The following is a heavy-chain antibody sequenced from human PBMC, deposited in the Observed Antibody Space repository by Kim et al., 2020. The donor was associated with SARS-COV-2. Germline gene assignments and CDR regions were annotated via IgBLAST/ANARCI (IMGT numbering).Heavy chain of an antibody. V-gene: IGHV4-59*08. J-gene: IGHJ6*02. Sequence: SETLSLTCTVSGGSISSYYWSWIRQPPGKGLEWIGYIYYSGSTNYNPSLKSRVTISVDTSKNQFSLKLSSVTAADTAVYYCARQLIYCSITSCYDNYYYYGMDVWGQGTTVTVSS. D-gene: IGHD2-2*01. CDR3: ARQLIYCSITSCYDNYYYYGMDV. CDR1: GGSISSYY. CDR2: IYYSGST.